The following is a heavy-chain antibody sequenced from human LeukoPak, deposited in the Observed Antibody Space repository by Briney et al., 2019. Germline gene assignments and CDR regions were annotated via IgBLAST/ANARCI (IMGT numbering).Heavy chain of an antibody. Sequence: PSETLSLTCAVSGGSISSGGYYWSWIRQHPGKGLEWIGYIYYSGSTYYNPSLKSRVTISVDTSKNQFSLKLSSATAADTAVYYCARALDYYDSSGYLGTTTYYFDYWGQGTLATVSS. CDR2: IYYSGST. D-gene: IGHD3-22*01. CDR1: GGSISSGGYY. V-gene: IGHV4-31*11. J-gene: IGHJ4*02. CDR3: ARALDYYDSSGYLGTTTYYFDY.